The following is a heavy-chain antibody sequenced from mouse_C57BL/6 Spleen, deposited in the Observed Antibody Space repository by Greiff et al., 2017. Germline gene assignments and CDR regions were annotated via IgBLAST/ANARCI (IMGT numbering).Heavy chain of an antibody. D-gene: IGHD1-1*01. CDR3: TPLFHWYFDV. CDR2: IDPETGGT. Sequence: QVHVKQSGAELVRPGASVTLSCKASGYTFTDYEMHWVKQTPVHGLEWIGAIDPETGGTAYNQKFKGKAILTADKSSSTAYMELRSLTSEDSAVYYCTPLFHWYFDVWGTGTTVTVSS. J-gene: IGHJ1*03. CDR1: GYTFTDYE. V-gene: IGHV1-15*01.